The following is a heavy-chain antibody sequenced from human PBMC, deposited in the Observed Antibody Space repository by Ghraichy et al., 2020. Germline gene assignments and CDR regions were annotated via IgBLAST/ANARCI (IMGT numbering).Heavy chain of an antibody. CDR2: ISYDGSNK. Sequence: LSLTCAASGFTFSSYAMHWVRQAPGKGLEWVAVISYDGSNKYYADSVKGRFTISRDNSKNTLYLQMNSLRAEDTAVYYCARVIVHDYGDYSPLREYYFDYWGQGTLVTVSS. V-gene: IGHV3-30-3*01. CDR1: GFTFSSYA. J-gene: IGHJ4*02. CDR3: ARVIVHDYGDYSPLREYYFDY. D-gene: IGHD4-17*01.